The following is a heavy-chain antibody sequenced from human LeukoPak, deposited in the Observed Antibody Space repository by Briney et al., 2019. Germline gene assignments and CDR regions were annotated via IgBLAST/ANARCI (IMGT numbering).Heavy chain of an antibody. CDR1: GYSLTSYW. J-gene: IGHJ4*02. CDR3: ARSRYRTDFDY. D-gene: IGHD2-2*01. CDR2: IYPGDSDT. Sequence: GESLKISCKGSGYSLTSYWIGWVRQMPGKGLEWMGIIYPGDSDTRYSPSFQGQVTISADKSITTAYLQWSSLKASDTAMYYCARSRYRTDFDYWGQGTLVTVSS. V-gene: IGHV5-51*01.